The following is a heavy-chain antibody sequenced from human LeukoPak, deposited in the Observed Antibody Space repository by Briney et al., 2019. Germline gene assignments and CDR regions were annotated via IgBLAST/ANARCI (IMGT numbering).Heavy chain of an antibody. D-gene: IGHD6-13*01. Sequence: PGGSLRLSCAASGFTFDDYAMHWVRQAPGKGLKWVSGISWNSGSIGYADSVKGRFTISRDNAKNSLYLQMNSLRAEDMALYYCAKGLGSSSWFSFDYWGQGTLVTVSS. CDR1: GFTFDDYA. V-gene: IGHV3-9*03. CDR2: ISWNSGSI. J-gene: IGHJ4*02. CDR3: AKGLGSSSWFSFDY.